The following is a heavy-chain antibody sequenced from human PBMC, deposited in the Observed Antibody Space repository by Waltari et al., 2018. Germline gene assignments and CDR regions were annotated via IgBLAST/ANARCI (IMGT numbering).Heavy chain of an antibody. CDR1: GYTFTGYY. CDR2: INPNSGGT. J-gene: IGHJ6*02. D-gene: IGHD1-7*01. CDR3: GRQEELYGMDV. Sequence: QVQLVQSGAEVKKPGASVKVSCKASGYTFTGYYMHWVRQAPGQGLEWMGRINPNSGGTNYAQKFQGRVTITADESTSTAYMELSSLRSEDTAVYYCGRQEELYGMDVWGQGTTVTVSS. V-gene: IGHV1-2*06.